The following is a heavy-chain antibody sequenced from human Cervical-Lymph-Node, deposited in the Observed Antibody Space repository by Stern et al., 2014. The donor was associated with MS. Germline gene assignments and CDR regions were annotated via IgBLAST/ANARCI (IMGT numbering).Heavy chain of an antibody. CDR2: ISAYNCNT. CDR3: ARVRYCSGGSCFYGMDV. Sequence: VKLVESGAEVKKPGASVKVSCKASGYTFTSYGISWVRQAPGQGLEWMGWISAYNCNTNDAQKVQGRVTMTTDTSSSTAYMELRSLRSDDTAVYYCARVRYCSGGSCFYGMDVWGQGTTVTVSS. V-gene: IGHV1-18*01. CDR1: GYTFTSYG. D-gene: IGHD2-15*01. J-gene: IGHJ6*02.